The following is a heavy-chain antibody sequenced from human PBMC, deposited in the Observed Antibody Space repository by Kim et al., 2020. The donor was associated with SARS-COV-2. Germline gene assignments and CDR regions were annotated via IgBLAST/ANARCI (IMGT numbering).Heavy chain of an antibody. V-gene: IGHV1-69*01. Sequence: GTANYAQKFQGRVTITADESTSTAYMELSSLRSEETAVYYCARRHFGFDYWGQGTLVTVSS. J-gene: IGHJ4*02. CDR2: GTA. D-gene: IGHD3-3*01. CDR3: ARRHFGFDY.